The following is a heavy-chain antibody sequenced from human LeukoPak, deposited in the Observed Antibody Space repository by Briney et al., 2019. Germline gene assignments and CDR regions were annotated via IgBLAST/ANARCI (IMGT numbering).Heavy chain of an antibody. Sequence: PGRSLRLSCAASGFTFSSYGMHWVRQAPGKGLEWVAVISYDGSNKYYADSVKGRFTISRDNSKNTLYLQMNSLRAEDTAVYYCAKDHYDFWSGYHDYWGQGTLVTVSS. CDR3: AKDHYDFWSGYHDY. D-gene: IGHD3-3*01. CDR1: GFTFSSYG. V-gene: IGHV3-30*18. J-gene: IGHJ4*02. CDR2: ISYDGSNK.